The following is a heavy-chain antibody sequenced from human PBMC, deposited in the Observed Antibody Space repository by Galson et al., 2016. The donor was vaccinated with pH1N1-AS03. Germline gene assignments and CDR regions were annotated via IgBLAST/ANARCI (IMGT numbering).Heavy chain of an antibody. J-gene: IGHJ3*02. CDR2: ISSSGNYK. D-gene: IGHD3-22*01. Sequence: SLRLSCAASGFTFSSYSMNWVRQAPGKGLEWVSSISSSGNYKYYADSVKGRFTVSRDNAMNSLYLQMNSLRAEETALYYCARSRNPDYYDSSTYRPDAFDIWGQGTMVTVSS. CDR3: ARSRNPDYYDSSTYRPDAFDI. CDR1: GFTFSSYS. V-gene: IGHV3-21*01.